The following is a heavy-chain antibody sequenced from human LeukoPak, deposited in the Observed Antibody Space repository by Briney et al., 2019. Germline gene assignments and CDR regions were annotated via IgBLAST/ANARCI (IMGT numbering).Heavy chain of an antibody. Sequence: SGPTLVKPTHTLTLTFTFSGISFGTPGVGVAWIRQAPVKAVQWHTLISSNDDKRYSPSLKNRLTITKDTSKTQVVLTMTKMDPVDTARYYCAITERNGWHELDYRGQGALVTVSS. CDR3: AITERNGWHELDY. V-gene: IGHV2-5*01. CDR2: ISSNDDK. J-gene: IGHJ4*02. D-gene: IGHD2-15*01. CDR1: GISFGTPGVG.